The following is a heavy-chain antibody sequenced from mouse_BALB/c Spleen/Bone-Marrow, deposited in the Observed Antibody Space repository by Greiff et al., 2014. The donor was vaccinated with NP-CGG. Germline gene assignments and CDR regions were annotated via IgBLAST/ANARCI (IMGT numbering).Heavy chain of an antibody. CDR3: ARQEKANYGNYAMDY. CDR2: FYPGSGSI. CDR1: GYTFTEYI. V-gene: IGHV1-62-2*01. Sequence: VHLVESGAELVKPGASVKLSCKASGYTFTEYIIHWVKQRSGQGLEWIGWFYPGSGSIKYNEKFKDKATLTADKSSSTVYMELSRLTSEDSAVYFCARQEKANYGNYAMDYWGQGTSVTVSS. D-gene: IGHD1-1*01. J-gene: IGHJ4*01.